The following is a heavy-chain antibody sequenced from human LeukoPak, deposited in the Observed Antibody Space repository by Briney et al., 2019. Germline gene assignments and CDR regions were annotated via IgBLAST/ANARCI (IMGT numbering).Heavy chain of an antibody. J-gene: IGHJ4*02. CDR3: ARVVGMHDFWSGYYTGLGQAGFFDY. CDR2: IYYSGST. CDR1: GGSISSYY. Sequence: SETLCLTCTVSGGSISSYYWSWIRQPPGKGLEWIGYIYYSGSTNYNPSLKSRVTISVDTSKNQFSLKLSSVTAADTAVYYCARVVGMHDFWSGYYTGLGQAGFFDYWGQGTLVTVSS. D-gene: IGHD3-3*01. V-gene: IGHV4-59*01.